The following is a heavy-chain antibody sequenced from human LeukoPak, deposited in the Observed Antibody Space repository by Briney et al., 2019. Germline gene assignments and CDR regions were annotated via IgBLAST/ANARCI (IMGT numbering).Heavy chain of an antibody. CDR1: GGSISSGGYY. CDR2: IYYSGST. D-gene: IGHD4-17*01. Sequence: SETLSLTCTVSGGSISSGGYYWSWIRQHPGKGLEWIGYIYYSGSTYYNPSLKSRVTISVDTSKNQFSLKLSSVTAADTAMYYCARVVFDYAFDYWGQGILVTVSS. J-gene: IGHJ4*02. V-gene: IGHV4-31*03. CDR3: ARVVFDYAFDY.